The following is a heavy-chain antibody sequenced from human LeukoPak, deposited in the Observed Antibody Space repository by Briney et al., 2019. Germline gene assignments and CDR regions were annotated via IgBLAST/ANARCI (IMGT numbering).Heavy chain of an antibody. Sequence: ESGPALVKPTQTLRLTCTFSGFSLSTSGMCVSWIRQPPGKALEWLARIDWDDDKYYSTSLKTRLTISKDTSKHQVVLTMTNMDPVDTATYYCARNHRSGSGFRFDPWGQGTLVTVSS. D-gene: IGHD3-10*01. CDR1: GFSLSTSGMC. CDR2: IDWDDDK. J-gene: IGHJ5*02. CDR3: ARNHRSGSGFRFDP. V-gene: IGHV2-70*11.